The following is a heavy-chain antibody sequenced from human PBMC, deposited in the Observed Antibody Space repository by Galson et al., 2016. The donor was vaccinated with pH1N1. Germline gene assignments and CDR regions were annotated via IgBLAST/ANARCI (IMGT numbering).Heavy chain of an antibody. V-gene: IGHV3-23*01. D-gene: IGHD1-26*01. CDR3: AKDLGRYSEIDY. CDR2: IGGTGDPT. J-gene: IGHJ4*02. CDR1: GFTFVNLA. Sequence: SLSLFCVASGFTFVNLAMSWGGHASVKAVFFCSTIGGTGDPTYYADSVKGRFTISRDNSNNTVYLRMNSLRGEDTAVYYCAKDLGRYSEIDYWGQG.